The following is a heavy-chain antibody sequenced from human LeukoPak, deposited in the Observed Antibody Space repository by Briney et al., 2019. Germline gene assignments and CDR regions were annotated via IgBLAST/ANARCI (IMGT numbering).Heavy chain of an antibody. Sequence: GGSLRLSFSAPGFTFSSYAMTWVRQAPGKGLGRVSAISGSGRRTSYAASVKGRFPISRDNSKNTLYLQLNSLRAEETAVYYCAKGGIYSSSSAHARKFDPWGQGTLVTVPS. CDR3: AKGGIYSSSSAHARKFDP. CDR2: ISGSGRRT. V-gene: IGHV3-23*01. J-gene: IGHJ5*02. D-gene: IGHD6-6*01. CDR1: GFTFSSYA.